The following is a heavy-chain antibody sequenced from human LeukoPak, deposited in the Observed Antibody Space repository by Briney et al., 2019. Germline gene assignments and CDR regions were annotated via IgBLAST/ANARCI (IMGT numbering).Heavy chain of an antibody. CDR3: ARTPYVSGSIGWFDP. J-gene: IGHJ5*02. CDR1: GYTFTGYY. D-gene: IGHD3-10*01. CDR2: INPNTGAT. V-gene: IGHV1-2*02. Sequence: ASVKVSCKASGYTFTGYYMHWVRQTPGRGLERMGWINPNTGATKNAQKFQGRVTMTRDTSISTAYMELSRLTSEDTAIYYCARTPYVSGSIGWFDPWGQGTLVTVSS.